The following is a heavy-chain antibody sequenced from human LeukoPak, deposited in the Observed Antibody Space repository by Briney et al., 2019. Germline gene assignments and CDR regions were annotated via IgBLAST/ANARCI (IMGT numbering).Heavy chain of an antibody. Sequence: PSETLSLTCGVYGGSFSGYYWTWIRQPPGKGLEWIGEINHSGSTNYNPSLRSRVTISVDTSKNQFSLKLSSVTAADTAVYYCARGTAVTADLNNWFDPWGQGTLVTVSS. J-gene: IGHJ5*02. CDR1: GGSFSGYY. CDR3: ARGTAVTADLNNWFDP. V-gene: IGHV4-34*01. D-gene: IGHD4-17*01. CDR2: INHSGST.